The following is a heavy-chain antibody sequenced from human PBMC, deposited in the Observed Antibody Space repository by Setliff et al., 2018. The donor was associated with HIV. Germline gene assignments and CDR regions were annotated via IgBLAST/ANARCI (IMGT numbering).Heavy chain of an antibody. J-gene: IGHJ5*02. D-gene: IGHD3-16*01. CDR3: AKGGASSHWLGP. CDR1: GASISSDS. V-gene: IGHV4-59*01. Sequence: PSETLSLTCTVSGASISSDSWSWIRQSPGKGLEWTGFILNREITNYNPSLQSRVSISMDTSKNQFSLKLHSVTAADTAIYHCAKGGASSHWLGPWGQGTLVTAPQ. CDR2: ILNREIT.